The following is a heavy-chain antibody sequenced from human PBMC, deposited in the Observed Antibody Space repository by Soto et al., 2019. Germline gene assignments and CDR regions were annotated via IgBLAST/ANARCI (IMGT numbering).Heavy chain of an antibody. Sequence: GGSLRLSCAASGFTFSSYGMHWVRQAPGKGLEWVAVITYVGSNKYYAQKFQGRVTITADESTSTAYMELSSLRSEDTAVYYCARERIVVVPAAHHGMDVWGQGTTVTVSS. J-gene: IGHJ6*02. CDR1: GFTFSSYG. D-gene: IGHD2-2*01. CDR2: ITYVGSNK. CDR3: ARERIVVVPAAHHGMDV. V-gene: IGHV3-30*03.